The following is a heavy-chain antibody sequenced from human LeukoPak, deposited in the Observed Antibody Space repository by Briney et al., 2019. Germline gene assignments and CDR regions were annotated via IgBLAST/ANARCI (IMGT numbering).Heavy chain of an antibody. CDR1: GGSISSRDYY. D-gene: IGHD4-11*01. CDR3: APKGGGYYS. V-gene: IGHV4-39*07. CDR2: IYYSGTT. J-gene: IGHJ4*02. Sequence: SGTLSLTCTVSGGSISSRDYYWGWIRQPPGEGLEWIGSIYYSGTTYYNPSLKSRLTMSVDTSKNQFSLRLSSVTAADTAVYYCAPKGGGYYSWGQGTLVTVSS.